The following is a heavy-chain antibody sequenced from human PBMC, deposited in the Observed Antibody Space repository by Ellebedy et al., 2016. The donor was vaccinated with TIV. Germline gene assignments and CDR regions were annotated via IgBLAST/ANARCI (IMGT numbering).Heavy chain of an antibody. D-gene: IGHD3-10*01. V-gene: IGHV3-7*03. J-gene: IGHJ4*02. Sequence: GESLKISCAASGFTFSDYWMSWVRQAPGKGLEWVANIKQDGSEKYYVDSVKGRFTISRDNAKNSLYLQMNSLRAEDTAVYYCASWFGGVNYWGQGTLVTVSS. CDR2: IKQDGSEK. CDR1: GFTFSDYW. CDR3: ASWFGGVNY.